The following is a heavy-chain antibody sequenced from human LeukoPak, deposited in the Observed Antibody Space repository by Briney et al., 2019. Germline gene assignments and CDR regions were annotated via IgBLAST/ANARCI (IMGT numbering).Heavy chain of an antibody. D-gene: IGHD3-22*01. CDR2: IHHDGIT. CDR3: ARVHYYDASDYSTSNWFDP. J-gene: IGHJ5*02. CDR1: GYSISSGYF. Sequence: SETLSLTCSISGYSISSGYFWGWIRQPPGKGLEWMGNIHHDGITYYNPSLKGRVTISLDPSKNQFSLKLTSVAAADTALYHCARVHYYDASDYSTSNWFDPWGQGTLVTVSS. V-gene: IGHV4-38-2*02.